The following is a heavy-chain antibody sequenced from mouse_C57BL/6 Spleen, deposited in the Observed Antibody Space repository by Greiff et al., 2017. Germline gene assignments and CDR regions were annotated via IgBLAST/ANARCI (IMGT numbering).Heavy chain of an antibody. Sequence: VKLQESGAELVRPGASVTLSCKASGYTFTDYEMHWVKQTPVHGLEWIGAIDPETGGTAYNQKFKGKAILTADKSSSTAYMGLRSLTSEDSAVYYCTRRNYGSSLDYGGQGTTLTVSS. CDR3: TRRNYGSSLDY. D-gene: IGHD1-1*01. CDR1: GYTFTDYE. V-gene: IGHV1-15*01. CDR2: IDPETGGT. J-gene: IGHJ2*01.